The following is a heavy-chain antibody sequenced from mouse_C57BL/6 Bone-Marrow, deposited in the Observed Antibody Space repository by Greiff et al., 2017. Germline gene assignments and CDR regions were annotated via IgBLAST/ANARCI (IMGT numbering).Heavy chain of an antibody. CDR3: ARSYYGSSWFAY. V-gene: IGHV1-69*01. CDR1: GYTFTSYW. CDR2: IDPSDSYT. J-gene: IGHJ3*01. Sequence: QVQLQQSGAELVMPGASVKLSCKASGYTFTSYWMHWVKQRPGQGLEWIGEIDPSDSYTNYNQKFKGKSTLTVDKSSSTAYMQLSSLTSEDSAVYYCARSYYGSSWFAYWGQGTLVTVSA. D-gene: IGHD1-1*01.